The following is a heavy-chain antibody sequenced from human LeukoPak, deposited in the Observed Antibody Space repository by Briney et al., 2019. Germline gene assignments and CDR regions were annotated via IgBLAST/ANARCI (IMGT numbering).Heavy chain of an antibody. Sequence: GGSLRLSCAASGFTFSSYWMHWVRQAPGRGLVWVSRIHRDGSSTIYADSVKGRFTISRDNAKNTLYLQMNSLRSDDTAVYYCTRGDGYNLVDSWDQGTLVTVSS. V-gene: IGHV3-74*01. CDR1: GFTFSSYW. CDR2: IHRDGSST. CDR3: TRGDGYNLVDS. J-gene: IGHJ4*02. D-gene: IGHD5-24*01.